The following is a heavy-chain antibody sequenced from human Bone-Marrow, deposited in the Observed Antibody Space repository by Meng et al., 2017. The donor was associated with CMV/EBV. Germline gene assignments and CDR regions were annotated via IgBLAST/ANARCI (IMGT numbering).Heavy chain of an antibody. CDR3: AKDRAIVVVPAAKGELFAY. CDR2: INPSGGST. J-gene: IGHJ4*02. CDR1: GYTFTSYY. D-gene: IGHD2-2*01. V-gene: IGHV1-46*01. Sequence: ASVKVSCKASGYTFTSYYMHWVRQAPGQGLEWMGIINPSGGSTSYAQKFQGRVTMTRDTSTSTVYMELSSLRAEDTAVYYCAKDRAIVVVPAAKGELFAYWGQGTRVTGSS.